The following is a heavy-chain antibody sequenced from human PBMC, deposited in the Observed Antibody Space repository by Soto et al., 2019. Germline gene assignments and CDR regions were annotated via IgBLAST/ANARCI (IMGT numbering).Heavy chain of an antibody. CDR3: AREPYCSGGSGYSFSKEYYYYMDV. D-gene: IGHD2-15*01. CDR1: GFTFSTYS. CDR2: ISSGSTTI. Sequence: EVQLVESGGDLVQPGGSLRLSCAASGFTFSTYSMNWVRLAPGKGLEWISYISSGSTTIYYADAVRGRFTISRGNAKNSLYLQMNRLSAEDNAVYYCAREPYCSGGSGYSFSKEYYYYMDVWGKGTTVTVSS. J-gene: IGHJ6*03. V-gene: IGHV3-48*01.